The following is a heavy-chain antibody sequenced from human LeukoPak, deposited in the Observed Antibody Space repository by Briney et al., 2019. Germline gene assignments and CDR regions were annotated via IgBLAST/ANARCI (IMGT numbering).Heavy chain of an antibody. J-gene: IGHJ6*03. CDR1: GFTFSSYW. Sequence: PGGSLRLSCEASGFTFSSYWMHWVRQIPGKGLMWVSRIESNGLTLYADSVRDRFTISRDNSKNTLYLQINSLRAEDTAIYYCARAPRVPRELPLYYYSHMDVWGEGTTVTISS. CDR2: IESNGLT. V-gene: IGHV3-74*01. CDR3: ARAPRVPRELPLYYYSHMDV. D-gene: IGHD1-26*01.